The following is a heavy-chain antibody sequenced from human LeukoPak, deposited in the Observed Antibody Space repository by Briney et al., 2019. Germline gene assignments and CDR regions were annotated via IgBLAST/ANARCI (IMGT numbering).Heavy chain of an antibody. V-gene: IGHV3-23*01. D-gene: IGHD6-19*01. Sequence: GGSLRLSCAASGFTFSSYAMSWVRQAPGKGLEWVSSISGSDGTTYYADSVKGRFTISRDNSKYTLSLQMNSLRAEDTAVYYCARSSGWLVYWGQGTLVTVSS. CDR3: ARSSGWLVY. CDR1: GFTFSSYA. CDR2: ISGSDGTT. J-gene: IGHJ4*02.